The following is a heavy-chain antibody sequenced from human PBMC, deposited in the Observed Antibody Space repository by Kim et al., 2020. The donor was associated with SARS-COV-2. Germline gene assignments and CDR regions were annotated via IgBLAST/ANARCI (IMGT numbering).Heavy chain of an antibody. J-gene: IGHJ4*02. CDR1: GFTFDDYA. Sequence: SLRLSCAASGFTFDDYAMHWVRQAPGKGLEWVSGISWNSGSIGYADSVKGRFTISRDNAKNSLYLQMNSLRAEDTALYYCAKDTAHYYGSGSYRGSYFDYWGQGTLVTVSS. CDR2: ISWNSGSI. V-gene: IGHV3-9*01. CDR3: AKDTAHYYGSGSYRGSYFDY. D-gene: IGHD3-10*01.